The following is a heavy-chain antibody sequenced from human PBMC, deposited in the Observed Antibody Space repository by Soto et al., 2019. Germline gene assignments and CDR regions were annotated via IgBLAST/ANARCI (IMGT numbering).Heavy chain of an antibody. CDR2: INHSGST. Sequence: SETLSLTCAVYGGSFSGYYWSWIRQPPGKGLEWIGEINHSGSTNYNPSLKSRVTISVDTSKNQFSLKLSSVTAADTAVYYCARGRNSSSSVLRNWFDPWGQGTLVTVSS. CDR3: ARGRNSSSSVLRNWFDP. CDR1: GGSFSGYY. D-gene: IGHD6-6*01. J-gene: IGHJ5*02. V-gene: IGHV4-34*01.